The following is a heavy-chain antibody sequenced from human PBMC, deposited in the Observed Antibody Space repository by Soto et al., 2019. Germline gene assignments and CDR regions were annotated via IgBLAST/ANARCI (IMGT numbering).Heavy chain of an antibody. CDR2: ISAYNGNT. Sequence: ASVKLSCKASGYTFTSYGISWVRQAPGQGLEWMGWISAYNGNTNYAQKLQGRVTMTTDTSTSTAYMELRSLRSDDTAVYYCARSRGSGTTGFYYFEYWGKGTLVTVSS. CDR3: ARSRGSGTTGFYYFEY. CDR1: GYTFTSYG. V-gene: IGHV1-18*04. J-gene: IGHJ4*02. D-gene: IGHD1-7*01.